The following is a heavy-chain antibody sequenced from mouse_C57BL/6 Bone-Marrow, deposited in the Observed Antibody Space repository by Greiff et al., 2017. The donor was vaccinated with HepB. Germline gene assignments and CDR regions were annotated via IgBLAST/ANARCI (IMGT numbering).Heavy chain of an antibody. D-gene: IGHD1-1*01. CDR3: TTSGSSYDYAMDY. Sequence: VQLKQSGAELVRPGASVKLSCTASGFNIKDDYMHWVKQRPEQGLEWIGWIDPENGDTEYASKFQGKATITADTSSNTAYLQLSSLTSEDTAVYYCTTSGSSYDYAMDYWGQGTSVTVSS. CDR2: IDPENGDT. J-gene: IGHJ4*01. CDR1: GFNIKDDY. V-gene: IGHV14-4*01.